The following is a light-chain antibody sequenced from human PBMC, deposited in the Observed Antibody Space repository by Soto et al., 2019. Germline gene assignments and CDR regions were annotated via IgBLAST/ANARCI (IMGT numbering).Light chain of an antibody. Sequence: EIVLTQSPCTLSLSLGERATVSCRASQSVSSCFLSWYQQKPGQAPRLLIYGASSRATGIPYRFSGSGSGTDFTLTISRLEPEDFAAYYCQQYGSAPLTFGGGTKVEIK. CDR1: QSVSSCF. CDR3: QQYGSAPLT. V-gene: IGKV3-20*01. CDR2: GAS. J-gene: IGKJ4*01.